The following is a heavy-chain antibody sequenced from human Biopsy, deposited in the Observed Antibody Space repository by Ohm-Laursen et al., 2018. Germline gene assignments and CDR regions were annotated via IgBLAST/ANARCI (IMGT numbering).Heavy chain of an antibody. J-gene: IGHJ6*02. Sequence: SLRLSCTASGFSFSDYHMRWIRQAPGRGLEWVSYISGGGSIYYGDSMKGRVIISRDNAKNSLYLQMHSLRAEDTAVYYCARDTRWSPYSMDVWGQGTTVTVSS. CDR1: GFSFSDYH. V-gene: IGHV3-11*01. CDR3: ARDTRWSPYSMDV. CDR2: ISGGGSI. D-gene: IGHD4-23*01.